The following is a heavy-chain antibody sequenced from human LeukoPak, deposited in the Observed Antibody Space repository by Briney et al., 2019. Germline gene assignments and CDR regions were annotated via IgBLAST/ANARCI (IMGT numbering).Heavy chain of an antibody. Sequence: GGSLRLSCAGSGFTFVSYWMTWVRQAPGKGLEWVANIKQDGSEKYYVDSVKGRFTISRDNAQNSLYLQMNSLRAEDTAVYYCARPRDSGWSKTWDYWGQGTLVTVSS. CDR2: IKQDGSEK. V-gene: IGHV3-7*03. CDR1: GFTFVSYW. D-gene: IGHD6-13*01. J-gene: IGHJ4*02. CDR3: ARPRDSGWSKTWDY.